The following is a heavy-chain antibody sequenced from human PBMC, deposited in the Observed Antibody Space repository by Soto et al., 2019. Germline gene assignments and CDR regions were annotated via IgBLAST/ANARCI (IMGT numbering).Heavy chain of an antibody. CDR2: IWYDGSNK. CDR1: GFTFSSYG. D-gene: IGHD3-10*01. CDR3: ARDRAITMVRGVIVIDAFDI. J-gene: IGHJ3*02. V-gene: IGHV3-33*01. Sequence: PXGSLRLSCAASGFTFSSYGMHWVRQAPGRGLEWVAVIWYDGSNKYYADSVKGRFTISRDNSKNTLYLQMNSLRAEDTAVYYCARDRAITMVRGVIVIDAFDIWGQGTMVTVSS.